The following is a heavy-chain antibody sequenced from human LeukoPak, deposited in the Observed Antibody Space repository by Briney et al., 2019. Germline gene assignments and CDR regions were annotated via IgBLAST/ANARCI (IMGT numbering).Heavy chain of an antibody. CDR3: AKDGVRGALDAFDI. Sequence: GRSLRLSCAASGFTFSSYAMHWVRQGPGKGLECLAFISYDGSNKYYADSVKGRFTISRDNSKNTLSLQMNSLRAEDTAVYYCAKDGVRGALDAFDIWGQGTMVTVSS. J-gene: IGHJ3*02. CDR1: GFTFSSYA. D-gene: IGHD1-26*01. V-gene: IGHV3-30-3*01. CDR2: ISYDGSNK.